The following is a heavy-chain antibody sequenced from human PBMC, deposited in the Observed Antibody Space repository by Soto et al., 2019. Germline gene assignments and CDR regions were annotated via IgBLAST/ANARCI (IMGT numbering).Heavy chain of an antibody. V-gene: IGHV1-69*06. Sequence: QVQLVQSGAEVKKPGSSVKVSCEASGGTFSGHAISWVRQAPGQGPEWMGGLIPLFGTTQHAQNFQDRLTITADKCTRTAYMELTMLRFEDTAIYYCARGPNWGYRFDSWGQGTLVPVS. CDR3: ARGPNWGYRFDS. D-gene: IGHD7-27*01. J-gene: IGHJ4*02. CDR1: GGTFSGHA. CDR2: LIPLFGTT.